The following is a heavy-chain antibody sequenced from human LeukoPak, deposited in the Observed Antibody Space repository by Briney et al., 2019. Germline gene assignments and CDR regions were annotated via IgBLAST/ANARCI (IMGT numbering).Heavy chain of an antibody. D-gene: IGHD6-13*01. CDR3: AGSWSPYDAFDI. CDR1: GHMFTSYW. CDR2: RNQDGSAK. J-gene: IGHJ3*02. V-gene: IGHV3-7*01. Sequence: GGSLRLSCAASGHMFTSYWMSWVRQAPGRGLEWVANRNQDGSAKYYVDSVKGRFTISRDNAKNSLYLQMNSLRAEDTAVYYCAGSWSPYDAFDIWGQGTMVSVSS.